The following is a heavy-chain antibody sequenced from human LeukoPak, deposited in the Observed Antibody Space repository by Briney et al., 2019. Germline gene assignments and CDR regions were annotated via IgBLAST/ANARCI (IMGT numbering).Heavy chain of an antibody. CDR1: CGSISSSNW. CDR2: IYHSGST. CDR3: ARDSYSYGYSDY. J-gene: IGHJ4*02. D-gene: IGHD5-18*01. V-gene: IGHV4-4*02. Sequence: PSETLSLTCAVSCGSISSSNWWSWVRQPPGKGLEWIGEIYHSGSTNYNPSLKSRVTISVDKSKTQFSLKLSSVTAADTAVYYCARDSYSYGYSDYWGQGTLVTVSS.